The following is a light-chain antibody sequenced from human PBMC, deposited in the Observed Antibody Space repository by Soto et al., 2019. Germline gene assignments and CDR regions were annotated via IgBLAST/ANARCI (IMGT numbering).Light chain of an antibody. Sequence: DIQLTQSASSLSASVGDRVTITCQASQVITNYLNWYQQKPGKAPKLLIYRASALQSGVPSRFSGSGSGTEFTLTIDSLQPDDFATFYCQQYSTYPLTFGGGTRVDIK. V-gene: IGKV1-16*01. CDR3: QQYSTYPLT. CDR2: RAS. J-gene: IGKJ4*01. CDR1: QVITNY.